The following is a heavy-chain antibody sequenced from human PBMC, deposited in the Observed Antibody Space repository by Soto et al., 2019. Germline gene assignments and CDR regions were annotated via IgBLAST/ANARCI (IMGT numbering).Heavy chain of an antibody. V-gene: IGHV4-30-4*01. CDR1: GGSISSGDYY. CDR3: ARDLELRDYYYYGMDV. J-gene: IGHJ6*02. D-gene: IGHD1-7*01. Sequence: LTCTVSGGSISSGDYYWSWIRQPPGKGLEWIGYIYYSGSTYYNPSLKSRVTISVDTSKNQFSLKLSSVTAADTAVYYCARDLELRDYYYYGMDVWGQGTTVTVSS. CDR2: IYYSGST.